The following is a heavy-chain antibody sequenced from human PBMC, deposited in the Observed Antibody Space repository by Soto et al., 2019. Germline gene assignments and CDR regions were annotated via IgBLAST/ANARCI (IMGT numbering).Heavy chain of an antibody. CDR1: GGSISSSRCH. D-gene: IGHD2-15*01. J-gene: IGHJ6*02. CDR2: IKYSGTT. V-gene: IGHV4-39*06. Sequence: SETLSLTCTVSGGSISSSRCHWGWIRQPPGKGREWIASIKYSGTTFYNPSLKSRVTLSVDTSKNQFALKLSSVTAADTAVYYCARAGRGYCSGGSCYSGLHGMDVWGQGTTVTVSS. CDR3: ARAGRGYCSGGSCYSGLHGMDV.